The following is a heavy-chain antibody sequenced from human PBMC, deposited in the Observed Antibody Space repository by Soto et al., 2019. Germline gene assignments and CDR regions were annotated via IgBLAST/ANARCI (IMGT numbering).Heavy chain of an antibody. CDR1: GFTFSSYW. CDR2: INSDGSST. CDR3: ARGCPHVACTNGLDY. J-gene: IGHJ4*02. D-gene: IGHD2-8*01. V-gene: IGHV3-74*01. Sequence: EVQLVESGGGLVQPGGSLRLSCAASGFTFSSYWMHWVRQAPGKGLVWVSRINSDGSSTSYADSVKGRFTISRDNAKNTLYLQMNSLRAEDTALYYCARGCPHVACTNGLDYWGQGTLVTVSS.